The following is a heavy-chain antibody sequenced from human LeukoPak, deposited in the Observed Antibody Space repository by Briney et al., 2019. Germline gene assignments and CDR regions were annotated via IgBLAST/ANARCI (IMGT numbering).Heavy chain of an antibody. V-gene: IGHV4-34*01. CDR3: ASSLWSNFDY. J-gene: IGHJ4*02. CDR2: INHSGST. CDR1: GGSFSGYY. D-gene: IGHD2-21*01. Sequence: PSETLSLTCAVYGGSFSGYYWSWIRQPPGKGLEWIGEINHSGSTNYNPSLKSRVTISVDTSKNQFSLKLSSVTAADTAAYYCASSLWSNFDYWGQGTLVTVSS.